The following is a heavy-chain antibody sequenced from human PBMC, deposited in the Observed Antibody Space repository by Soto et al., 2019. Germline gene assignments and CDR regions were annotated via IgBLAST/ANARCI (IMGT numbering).Heavy chain of an antibody. CDR2: IKQDGSEK. CDR1: GFTFSSYW. CDR3: VSDLN. J-gene: IGHJ4*02. Sequence: EVQLVESGGGLVQPGGSLRLSCAASGFTFSSYWISWVRQAPGKGLEWVANIKQDGSEKYYVDSVKGRFTISTDNAKNSLYLQMNSLRAEDTAVYYCVSDLNWVQGTLATVSS. V-gene: IGHV3-7*03.